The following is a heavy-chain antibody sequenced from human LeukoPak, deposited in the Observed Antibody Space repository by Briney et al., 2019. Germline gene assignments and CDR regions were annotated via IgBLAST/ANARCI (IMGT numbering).Heavy chain of an antibody. J-gene: IGHJ4*02. D-gene: IGHD2-8*02. CDR1: GYTFTSYY. CDR2: INPSGNNT. CDR3: AREESGGYFDY. Sequence: ASVNVSCKASGYTFTSYYMHWRRQAAGQGLEWMGLINPSGNNTNYAQKFRGRVTMTRDTSTSTVYMDLSSLRSEDTAMYFCAREESGGYFDYWGQGTLVTVSS. V-gene: IGHV1-46*01.